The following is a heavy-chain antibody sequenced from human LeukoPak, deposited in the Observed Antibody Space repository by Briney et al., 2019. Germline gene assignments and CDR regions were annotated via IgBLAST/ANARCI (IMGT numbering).Heavy chain of an antibody. V-gene: IGHV3-23*01. D-gene: IGHD5-12*01. CDR2: IDYSGGST. CDR3: ARVRREVATIGFDY. Sequence: GSLRLSCTASGFTLSSYEMSWIRQAPGKGLEWVSSIDYSGGSTHYADSVMGRFTISRDNSKNTLYLQMNSLRAEDTAVYYCARVRREVATIGFDYWGQGTLVSVSS. J-gene: IGHJ4*02. CDR1: GFTLSSYE.